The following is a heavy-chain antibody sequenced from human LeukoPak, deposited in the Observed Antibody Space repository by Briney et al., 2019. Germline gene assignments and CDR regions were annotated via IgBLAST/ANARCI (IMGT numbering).Heavy chain of an antibody. V-gene: IGHV1-18*01. CDR2: TSTYHDNT. J-gene: IGHJ5*02. D-gene: IGHD2-15*01. CDR3: GVEMVGTAIDVNWIDP. Sequence: ASVSVSCKVSGYTFRTPGTVGGWQAPGQGLEWMGWTSTYHDNTKYAQNLQGRVTMTADTSTSTAHMELRGLSSDDTAVYSRGVEMVGTAIDVNWIDPWGQGTLVTVSS. CDR1: GYTFRTPG.